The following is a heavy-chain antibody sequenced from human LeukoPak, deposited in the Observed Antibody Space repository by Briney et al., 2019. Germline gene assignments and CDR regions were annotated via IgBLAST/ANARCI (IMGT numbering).Heavy chain of an antibody. CDR3: AKSLGKYCSGTSCSNYYYYYYMDV. CDR2: ISGSGGST. J-gene: IGHJ6*03. CDR1: GFIFSSYG. Sequence: GGSLRLSCAASGFIFSSYGMHWVRQAPGKGLEWVSAISGSGGSTYYADSVKGRFTISRDNSKNTLYLQMNSLRAEDTAVYYCAKSLGKYCSGTSCSNYYYYYYMDVWGKGTTVTVSS. V-gene: IGHV3-23*01. D-gene: IGHD2-2*01.